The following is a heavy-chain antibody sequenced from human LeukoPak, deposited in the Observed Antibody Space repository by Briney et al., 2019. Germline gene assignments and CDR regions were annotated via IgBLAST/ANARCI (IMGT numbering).Heavy chain of an antibody. J-gene: IGHJ3*02. CDR3: ARNGLGYYDSSGSRDAFDI. D-gene: IGHD3-22*01. V-gene: IGHV3-30*03. CDR2: ISYDGSNK. Sequence: GGSLRLSCAASGFTFSSYGMHWVRQAPGKGLEWVAVISYDGSNKYYADSVKGRFTISRDNSKNTLYLQMNSLRAEDTAVYYCARNGLGYYDSSGSRDAFDIWGQGTMVTVSS. CDR1: GFTFSSYG.